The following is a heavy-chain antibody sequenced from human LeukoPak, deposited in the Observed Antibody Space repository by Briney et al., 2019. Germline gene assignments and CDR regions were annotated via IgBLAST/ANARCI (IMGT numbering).Heavy chain of an antibody. J-gene: IGHJ6*03. D-gene: IGHD6-19*01. V-gene: IGHV3-21*01. CDR3: ARDFHSPDYSRGWYSVGYYYMDV. CDR2: ISSSSSYI. CDR1: GFTFSSYS. Sequence: GGSLRLSCAASGFTFSSYSMNWVRQAPGKGLEWVSSISSSSSYIYYADSVKGRFTIFRDNAKNSLYLQMNSLRAEDTAVYYCARDFHSPDYSRGWYSVGYYYMDVWGKGTTVTVPS.